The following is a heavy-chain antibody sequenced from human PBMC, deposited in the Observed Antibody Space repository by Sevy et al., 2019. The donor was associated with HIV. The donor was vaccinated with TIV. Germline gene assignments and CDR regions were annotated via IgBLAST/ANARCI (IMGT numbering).Heavy chain of an antibody. CDR2: INSGGGST. D-gene: IGHD3-22*01. Sequence: GGSLRLSCAASGFTFTEFVMSWVRQAPGKGLEWVSTINSGGGSTYYEDSVKGRFTISRDNSQYTLDLQMNSLRAEDTAVYYCAKYVVGGYYDSSGYSDHWGQGTLVTVSS. V-gene: IGHV3-23*01. J-gene: IGHJ4*02. CDR3: AKYVVGGYYDSSGYSDH. CDR1: GFTFTEFV.